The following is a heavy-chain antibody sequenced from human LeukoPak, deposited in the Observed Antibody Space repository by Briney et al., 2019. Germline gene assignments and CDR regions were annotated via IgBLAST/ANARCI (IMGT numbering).Heavy chain of an antibody. Sequence: PGGSLRLSCAASGFTFSNYAMSWVRQAPGKGLEWVSAISGLGGSTYYAASVKGRFAISRDNSKGTLWLQMNSLRADDTAIYYCARDVEARISAAGTFDYWGQGSLVTVSS. CDR3: ARDVEARISAAGTFDY. CDR1: GFTFSNYA. D-gene: IGHD6-13*01. V-gene: IGHV3-23*01. J-gene: IGHJ4*02. CDR2: ISGLGGST.